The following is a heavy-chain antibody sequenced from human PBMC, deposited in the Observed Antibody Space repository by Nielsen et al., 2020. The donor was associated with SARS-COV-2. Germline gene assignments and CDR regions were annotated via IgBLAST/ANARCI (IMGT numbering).Heavy chain of an antibody. CDR1: GINFDRTP. D-gene: IGHD3-3*01. V-gene: IGHV3-23*01. CDR2: INPAGTTT. Sequence: GESLKISCAASGINFDRTPMSWVRQAPGKGLEWVSGINPAGTTTTYADPVKGRFTISRDNSKNTLYLQMNSLRAEDTAVYYCARDHDLEFDGMDVWGQGTTVTVSS. J-gene: IGHJ6*02. CDR3: ARDHDLEFDGMDV.